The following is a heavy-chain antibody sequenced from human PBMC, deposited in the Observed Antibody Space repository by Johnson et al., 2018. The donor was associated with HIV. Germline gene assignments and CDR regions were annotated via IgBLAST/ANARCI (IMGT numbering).Heavy chain of an antibody. CDR3: YTISFEAPFDV. Sequence: QVQLVESGGGLVQPGGSLRLSCAASGFTFSSYWMSWVRQAPGKGLEWVADISHDGSKKYYADSVKGRFTISRDNSKNTLYLQMNSLRTENTALYYCYTISFEAPFDVWVQGTMVTVSS. V-gene: IGHV3-30-3*01. J-gene: IGHJ3*01. CDR1: GFTFSSYW. CDR2: ISHDGSKK. D-gene: IGHD3-10*01.